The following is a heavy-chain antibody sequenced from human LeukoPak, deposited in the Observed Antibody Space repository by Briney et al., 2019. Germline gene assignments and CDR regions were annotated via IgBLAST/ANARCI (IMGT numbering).Heavy chain of an antibody. CDR3: ARRDYGRGDAFDI. Sequence: PSETLSLTCPVSGGSISSSSYYWGWIRQPPGKGPEWIGTVYYSGNTYYNPSLQSRVTISVDTSKNQFSLRLSSVTAADTAVYYCARRDYGRGDAFDIWGQGTMVTVSS. V-gene: IGHV4-39*01. CDR2: VYYSGNT. D-gene: IGHD4-17*01. CDR1: GGSISSSSYY. J-gene: IGHJ3*02.